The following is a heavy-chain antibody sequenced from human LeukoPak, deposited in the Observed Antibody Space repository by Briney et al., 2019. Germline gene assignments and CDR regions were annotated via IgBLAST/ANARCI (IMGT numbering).Heavy chain of an antibody. V-gene: IGHV4-61*02. D-gene: IGHD2-2*01. J-gene: IGHJ5*02. Sequence: PSQTLSLTCTVSGGSISSGSYYWSWIRQPAGKGLEWIGRIYTSGSTNYNPSLKSRVTISVDTSKNQFSLKLSSVTAADTAVYYCAREPQLLFPQHNWFDPWGQGTLVTVSS. CDR2: IYTSGST. CDR1: GGSISSGSYY. CDR3: AREPQLLFPQHNWFDP.